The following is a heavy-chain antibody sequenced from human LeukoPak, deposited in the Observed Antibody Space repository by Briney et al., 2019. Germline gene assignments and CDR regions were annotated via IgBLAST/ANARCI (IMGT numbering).Heavy chain of an antibody. V-gene: IGHV4-4*09. CDR3: ARPTRLSTSPDRYYLDY. D-gene: IGHD6-6*01. J-gene: IGHJ4*02. Sequence: SETLSLTCTVSGDSMSSYYWSWIPQPPGKGLEWIGYIYTNGGTNYIPSLKGRVTISIDTSKNQFSLKLSSVTAADSAVYYCARPTRLSTSPDRYYLDYWGQGTLVTVSS. CDR2: IYTNGGT. CDR1: GDSMSSYY.